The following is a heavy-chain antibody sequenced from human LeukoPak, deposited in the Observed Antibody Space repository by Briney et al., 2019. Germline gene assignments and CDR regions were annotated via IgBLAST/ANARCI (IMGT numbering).Heavy chain of an antibody. CDR1: GFTFDDYG. D-gene: IGHD3-9*01. J-gene: IGHJ5*02. V-gene: IGHV3-23*01. CDR3: AKPRRIEDILTTFDP. Sequence: GGSLRLSCAASGFTFDDYGMSWVRQAPGKGLEWVSAISGSGGSTYYADSVKGRFTISRDNSKNTLYLQMNSLRAEDTAVYYCAKPRRIEDILTTFDPWGQGTLVTVSS. CDR2: ISGSGGST.